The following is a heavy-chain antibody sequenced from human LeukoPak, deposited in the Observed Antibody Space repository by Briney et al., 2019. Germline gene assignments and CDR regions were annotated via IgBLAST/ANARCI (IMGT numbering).Heavy chain of an antibody. CDR3: ARGPASGSNFAWFDP. CDR2: INHSGST. J-gene: IGHJ5*02. D-gene: IGHD3-10*01. Sequence: SETLSLTCAVYGGSLSNYYWSWIRQPPGKGLEWIGEINHSGSTKYNPSLKSRVTISVDMSKNQFSLELSSVTAAHTAVYYCARGPASGSNFAWFDPWGQGTLVTVSS. CDR1: GGSLSNYY. V-gene: IGHV4-34*01.